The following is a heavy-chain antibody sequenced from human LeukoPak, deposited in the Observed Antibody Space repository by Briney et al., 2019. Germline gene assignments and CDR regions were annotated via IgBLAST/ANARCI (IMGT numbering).Heavy chain of an antibody. CDR3: ARIGYSYPSDY. J-gene: IGHJ4*02. V-gene: IGHV4-34*01. Sequence: PSETLSLTCAVYGGSFSGYYWSGLRQPPGKGVEWIGEINHSGSTTSNPSLKSRVTISVDTSKNQFSLKLSSVTAADTAVYYCARIGYSYPSDYWGQGTLVTVSS. CDR2: INHSGST. CDR1: GGSFSGYY. D-gene: IGHD5-18*01.